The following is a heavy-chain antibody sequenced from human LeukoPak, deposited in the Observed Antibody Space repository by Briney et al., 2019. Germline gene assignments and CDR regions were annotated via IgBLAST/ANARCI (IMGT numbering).Heavy chain of an antibody. CDR3: ARDPSGSYHFDY. D-gene: IGHD1-26*01. J-gene: IGHJ4*02. V-gene: IGHV3-30-3*01. Sequence: PGGSLRLSCAASGFTFSSYAMPWVRQAPGKGLEWVAVISYDGSNKYYADSVKGRFTISRDNSKNTLYLQMNSLRAEDTAVYYCARDPSGSYHFDYWGQGTLVTVSS. CDR2: ISYDGSNK. CDR1: GFTFSSYA.